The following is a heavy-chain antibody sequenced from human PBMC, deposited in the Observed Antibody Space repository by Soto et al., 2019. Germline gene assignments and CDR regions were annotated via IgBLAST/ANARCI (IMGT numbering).Heavy chain of an antibody. J-gene: IGHJ3*02. CDR2: INPNSGGT. CDR3: ARDATPESAFDI. Sequence: VKVSCKASGYTFSGYYMHWVRQAPGQGLEWMGWINPNSGGTNYAQKFQGWVTMTRDTSISTAYMEVSRLRSDDTAVYYCARDATPESAFDIWGQGTMVTVSS. V-gene: IGHV1-2*04. CDR1: GYTFSGYY.